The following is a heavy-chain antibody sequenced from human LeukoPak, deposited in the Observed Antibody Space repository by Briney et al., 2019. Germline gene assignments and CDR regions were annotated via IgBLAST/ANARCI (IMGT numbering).Heavy chain of an antibody. J-gene: IGHJ6*02. CDR3: AKDQAVAGKVPHYYYYGMDV. D-gene: IGHD6-19*01. CDR2: ISGSGSST. V-gene: IGHV3-23*01. CDR1: GFTFSSYA. Sequence: GGSLRLSCAASGFTFSSYAMSWVRQAPGKGLEWVSAISGSGSSTYYADSVKGRFTISRGNSKNTLYLQMNSLRAEDTAVYYCAKDQAVAGKVPHYYYYGMDVWGQGTTVTVSS.